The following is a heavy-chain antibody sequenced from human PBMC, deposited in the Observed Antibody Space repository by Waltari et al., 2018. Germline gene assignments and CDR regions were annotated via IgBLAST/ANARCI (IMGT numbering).Heavy chain of an antibody. CDR2: TSVSGTNI. V-gene: IGHV3-48*03. Sequence: EVQLVESGGGLVQPRGDLRRSCVVPGITCGHYELNWVRQAPGKGLEWVAYTSVSGTNIYYADSVKGRFTISRDDVKNSLFLQMNSLRAEDAGVYYCATTPRNWNYYYYGMDVWGQGTTVTVSS. D-gene: IGHD1-1*01. J-gene: IGHJ6*02. CDR3: ATTPRNWNYYYYGMDV. CDR1: GITCGHYE.